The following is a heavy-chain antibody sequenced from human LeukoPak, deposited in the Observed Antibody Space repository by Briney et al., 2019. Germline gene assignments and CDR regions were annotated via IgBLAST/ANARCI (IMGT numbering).Heavy chain of an antibody. Sequence: GASVKVSCKASGYTFTGYYMHWVRQAPGQGLEWMGWINPNSGGTNYAQKFQGRVTMTRDTSISTAYMELSRLRSDDTAVYYCARDSPKRITGRTYYYYGMDVWGQGTTVTVSS. CDR2: INPNSGGT. V-gene: IGHV1-2*02. CDR1: GYTFTGYY. J-gene: IGHJ6*02. D-gene: IGHD1/OR15-1a*01. CDR3: ARDSPKRITGRTYYYYGMDV.